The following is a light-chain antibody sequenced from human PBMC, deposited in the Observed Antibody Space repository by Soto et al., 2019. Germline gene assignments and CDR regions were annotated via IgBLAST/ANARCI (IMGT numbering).Light chain of an antibody. CDR1: QSISSW. J-gene: IGKJ1*01. CDR2: DAS. V-gene: IGKV1-5*01. CDR3: QQYNSYS. Sequence: DFQITQSPSTLSASVGDRVTITCRASQSISSWLAWYQQKPGKAPKLLIYDASNLESGVPSRFSGSGSGTEFTLTISSLQPDDFATYYCQQYNSYSFGQGTKVDIK.